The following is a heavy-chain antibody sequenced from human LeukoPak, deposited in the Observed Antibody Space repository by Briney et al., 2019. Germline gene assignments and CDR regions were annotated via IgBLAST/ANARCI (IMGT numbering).Heavy chain of an antibody. J-gene: IGHJ4*02. CDR3: ARGPPSGSYSYFDY. D-gene: IGHD1-26*01. CDR2: IIPIFGTA. Sequence: SVKVSCKASGGTFSSYAISWVRQAPGQGLEWMGGIIPIFGTANYAQKFQGRVTITTDESTSTAYMELSSLRSEDTAVYYCARGPPSGSYSYFDYWGQGTLVTVSS. V-gene: IGHV1-69*05. CDR1: GGTFSSYA.